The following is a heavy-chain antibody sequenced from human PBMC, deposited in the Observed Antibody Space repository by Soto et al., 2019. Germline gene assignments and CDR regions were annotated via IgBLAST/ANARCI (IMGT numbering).Heavy chain of an antibody. CDR3: ARDRWFGELWHWFDP. V-gene: IGHV3-7*05. CDR1: GFTFSSYW. CDR2: IKQDGSEK. Sequence: TGGSLRLSCAASGFTFSSYWMSWVRQAPGKGLEWVANIKQDGSEKYYVDSVKGRFTISRDNAKNSLYLQMNSLRAEDTAVYYCARDRWFGELWHWFDPWGQGTLVTVSS. J-gene: IGHJ5*02. D-gene: IGHD3-10*01.